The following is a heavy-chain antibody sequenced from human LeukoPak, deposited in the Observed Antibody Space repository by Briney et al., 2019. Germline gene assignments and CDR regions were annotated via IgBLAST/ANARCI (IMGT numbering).Heavy chain of an antibody. CDR1: GYSFTSYW. J-gene: IGHJ4*02. D-gene: IGHD6-19*01. Sequence: GEALKISCKGSGYSFTSYWIGWGRQMPGKGLEWMGSIYPGGSHTRYSPSFQGQITISADKSISTAYLQWSSLKASDTAMYYCATLRGGWYGGFDYWGQGTLVTVSS. V-gene: IGHV5-51*01. CDR2: IYPGGSHT. CDR3: ATLRGGWYGGFDY.